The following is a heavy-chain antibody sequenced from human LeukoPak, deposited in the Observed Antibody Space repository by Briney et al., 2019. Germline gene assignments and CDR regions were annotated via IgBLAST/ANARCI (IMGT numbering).Heavy chain of an antibody. V-gene: IGHV4-34*01. D-gene: IGHD3-9*01. CDR3: ARAPRFYYDILTGYYSPDAFDI. CDR2: INHSGST. Sequence: SETLSLTCTVYGGSFSGYYWSWIRQPPGRGLEWIGEINHSGSTNYNPSLKSRVIVSVDTSKNQFSLKLSSVTAADTAVYYCARAPRFYYDILTGYYSPDAFDIWGQGTMVTVSS. CDR1: GGSFSGYY. J-gene: IGHJ3*02.